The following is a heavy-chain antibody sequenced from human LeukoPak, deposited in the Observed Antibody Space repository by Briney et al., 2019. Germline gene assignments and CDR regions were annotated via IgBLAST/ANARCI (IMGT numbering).Heavy chain of an antibody. J-gene: IGHJ5*02. CDR3: ARGWVYSGYDLKAFDP. CDR2: IIPIFGTA. CDR1: GGTFSSYA. Sequence: GASVKVSCKASGGTFSSYAISWVRQAPGQGLEWMGGIIPIFGTANYAQKFQGRVTITADESTSTAYMELSSLRSEDTAVYYCARGWVYSGYDLKAFDPWGQGTLVTVSS. D-gene: IGHD5-12*01. V-gene: IGHV1-69*13.